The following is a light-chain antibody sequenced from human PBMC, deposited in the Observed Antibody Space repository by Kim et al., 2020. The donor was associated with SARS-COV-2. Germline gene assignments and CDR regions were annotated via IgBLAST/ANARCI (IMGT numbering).Light chain of an antibody. CDR2: GRN. CDR1: SLRSYY. Sequence: SSELTQDPAVSVALGQTVRITCQGDSLRSYYATWYQQKPGQAPVLVIYGRNNRPSGIPDRFSGSTSGNTASLTITGAQAEDEADYYCNYRDSSGNVVFGGGPKLTVL. J-gene: IGLJ2*01. CDR3: NYRDSSGNVV. V-gene: IGLV3-19*01.